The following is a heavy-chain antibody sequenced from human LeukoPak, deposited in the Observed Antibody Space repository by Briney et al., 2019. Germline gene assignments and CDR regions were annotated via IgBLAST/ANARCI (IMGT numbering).Heavy chain of an antibody. Sequence: SETLSLTCTVSGGSISSYYWSWIRQPSGKGLEWIGYIYYSGSTNYNPSLKSRVTISVDTSKNQFSLKLSSVTAADTAVYYCARAPWLQTPFDYWGQGTLVTVSS. D-gene: IGHD5-24*01. CDR3: ARAPWLQTPFDY. CDR1: GGSISSYY. J-gene: IGHJ4*02. V-gene: IGHV4-59*01. CDR2: IYYSGST.